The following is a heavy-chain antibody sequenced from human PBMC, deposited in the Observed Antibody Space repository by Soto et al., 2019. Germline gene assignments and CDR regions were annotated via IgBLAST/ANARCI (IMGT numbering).Heavy chain of an antibody. Sequence: QVQLVQSGAEVKKPGSSVKVSCKASGGTFSSYAISWVRQAPGQGLEWMGGIIPIFGTANYAQKFQGRVTITADESTSTAYMELSSLRSEDTAVYYCARDGSVRGARNDYYYYGMDVWGQGTTVTVSS. V-gene: IGHV1-69*12. CDR2: IIPIFGTA. CDR3: ARDGSVRGARNDYYYYGMDV. J-gene: IGHJ6*02. D-gene: IGHD3-10*01. CDR1: GGTFSSYA.